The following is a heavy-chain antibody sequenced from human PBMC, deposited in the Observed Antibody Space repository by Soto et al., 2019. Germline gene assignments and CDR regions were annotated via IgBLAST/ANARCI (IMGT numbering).Heavy chain of an antibody. V-gene: IGHV3-72*01. CDR1: GFTFSDHY. CDR3: ARDSGKGAYFDY. CDR2: IRNKANSYTT. J-gene: IGHJ4*01. Sequence: EVQLVESGGGLVQPGGSQRLSCAASGFTFSDHYMDWVRQAPGKGLEWVGRIRNKANSYTTDYAASVKGRFTISRDDSKDSRYLQRNSLKTEDTAIYYCARDSGKGAYFDYWGHGTLATVSS. D-gene: IGHD1-26*01.